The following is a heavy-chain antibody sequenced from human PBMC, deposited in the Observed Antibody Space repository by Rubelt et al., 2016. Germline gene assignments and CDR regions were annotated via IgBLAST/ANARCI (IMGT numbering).Heavy chain of an antibody. J-gene: IGHJ4*02. D-gene: IGHD6-6*01. Sequence: GNTKYSQKFQGRVTITRDTSASTAYMELSSLRSEDTAVYYCATAHEYSSSSPFDYWGQGTLVTVSS. CDR2: GNT. V-gene: IGHV1-3*01. CDR3: ATAHEYSSSSPFDY.